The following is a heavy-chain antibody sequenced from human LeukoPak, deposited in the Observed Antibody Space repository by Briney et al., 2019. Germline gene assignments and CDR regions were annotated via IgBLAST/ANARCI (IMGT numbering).Heavy chain of an antibody. Sequence: PGGSLRLSCAASGFTFSSYAMSWVRQAPGKGLEWVSGISGSGDTTYYADSVKGRFTISRDNSKNTLYLQMNSLRAEDTAVYYCGRTVQVDYWGQGTLVTVSS. V-gene: IGHV3-23*01. CDR3: GRTVQVDY. CDR2: ISGSGDTT. D-gene: IGHD1-1*01. CDR1: GFTFSSYA. J-gene: IGHJ4*02.